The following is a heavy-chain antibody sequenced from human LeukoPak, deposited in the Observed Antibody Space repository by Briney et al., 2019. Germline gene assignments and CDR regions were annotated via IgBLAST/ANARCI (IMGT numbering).Heavy chain of an antibody. CDR2: INPSGGST. CDR1: GYTFTSYY. Sequence: GASVKVSCKASGYTFTSYYMHWVRQAPGQGLEWMGIINPSGGSTSYAQKFQGRVTMTRDTSTSTVYMELRSLRSEDTAVYYCARGSSTAVVILDPYYFDSWGQGTLVTVSS. CDR3: ARGSSTAVVILDPYYFDS. D-gene: IGHD3-22*01. V-gene: IGHV1-46*01. J-gene: IGHJ4*02.